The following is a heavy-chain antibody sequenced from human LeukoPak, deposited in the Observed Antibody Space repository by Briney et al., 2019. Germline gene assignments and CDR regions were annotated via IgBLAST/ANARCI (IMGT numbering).Heavy chain of an antibody. D-gene: IGHD3-22*01. Sequence: SVKVSCKASGGTFISYAISWVRQAPGQGLEWMGRIIPIFGTANYAQKFQGRVTITTDESTSTAYMELSSLRSEDTAVYYCARASYDSSGRSDGAFDIWGQGTMVTVSS. J-gene: IGHJ3*02. CDR1: GGTFISYA. CDR2: IIPIFGTA. V-gene: IGHV1-69*05. CDR3: ARASYDSSGRSDGAFDI.